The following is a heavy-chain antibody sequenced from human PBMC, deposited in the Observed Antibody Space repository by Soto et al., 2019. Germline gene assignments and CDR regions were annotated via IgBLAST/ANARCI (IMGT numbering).Heavy chain of an antibody. Sequence: PGGSLRLSCAASGFTFSSYSMNWVRQAPGKGLEWVSSISSSSSYIYYADSVKGRFTISRDNAKNSLYLQMNSLRAEDTAVYYCARHSVSGYDYGDAFDIWGQGTMVTVSS. CDR1: GFTFSSYS. J-gene: IGHJ3*02. D-gene: IGHD5-12*01. CDR2: ISSSSSYI. CDR3: ARHSVSGYDYGDAFDI. V-gene: IGHV3-21*01.